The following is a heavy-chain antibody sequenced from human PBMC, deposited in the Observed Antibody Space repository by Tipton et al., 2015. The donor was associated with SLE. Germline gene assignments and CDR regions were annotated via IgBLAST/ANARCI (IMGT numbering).Heavy chain of an antibody. Sequence: GSLRLSCTVSGGSVSSGSYYWSWIRQPPGKGLEWIGYIYYSGSTNYNPSLKSRVTISVDTSKNQFSLKLSSVTAADTAVYYCASPTYYYDSSGYHAFDIWGQGTMVTVSS. D-gene: IGHD3-22*01. J-gene: IGHJ3*02. CDR3: ASPTYYYDSSGYHAFDI. CDR2: IYYSGST. CDR1: GGSVSSGSYY. V-gene: IGHV4-61*01.